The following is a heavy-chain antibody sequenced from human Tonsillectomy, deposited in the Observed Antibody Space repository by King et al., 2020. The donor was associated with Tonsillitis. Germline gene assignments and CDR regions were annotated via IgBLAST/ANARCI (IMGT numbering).Heavy chain of an antibody. D-gene: IGHD6-19*01. J-gene: IGHJ3*02. CDR1: GYRFSTHW. Sequence: QLVQSGAEARKPGASLRISCTSSGYRFSTHWITWVRQMPGKGLQWMGRIDPSDSYTNYSPSFQGHVTISADNSISTAYLQWNSLKASDTAMYYCARIRGWTPGAFEIWGQGTMVTVSS. CDR3: ARIRGWTPGAFEI. CDR2: IDPSDSYT. V-gene: IGHV5-10-1*03.